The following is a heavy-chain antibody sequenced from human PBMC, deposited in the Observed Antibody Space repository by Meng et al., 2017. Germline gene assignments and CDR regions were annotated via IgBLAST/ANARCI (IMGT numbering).Heavy chain of an antibody. J-gene: IGHJ4*02. CDR2: SYHSGST. CDR1: GYSISSGYY. D-gene: IGHD1-26*01. V-gene: IGHV4-38-2*01. CDR3: ARAKNEVRWDLPLYSDY. Sequence: SETLSLTCAVSGYSISSGYYWGWIRQPPGKGLEWIGSSYHSGSTYYNPSLKSRVTISVDTSKNKFSLKLSSVTAADTAVYYCARAKNEVRWDLPLYSDYWGQGTLVTVSS.